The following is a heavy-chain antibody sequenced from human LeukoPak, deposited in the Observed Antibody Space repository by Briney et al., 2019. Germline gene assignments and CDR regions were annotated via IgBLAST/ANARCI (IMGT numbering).Heavy chain of an antibody. CDR3: AVIGYCSGGSCPDY. J-gene: IGHJ4*02. Sequence: ASVKVSCKASGYTFTSYGISWVRQAPGQGLEWMGWISAYNGNTNYAQKLQGRVTMTTDTSTSTAYMELRSLRSDDTAVYYYAVIGYCSGGSCPDYWGQGTLVTVSS. CDR2: ISAYNGNT. CDR1: GYTFTSYG. V-gene: IGHV1-18*01. D-gene: IGHD2-15*01.